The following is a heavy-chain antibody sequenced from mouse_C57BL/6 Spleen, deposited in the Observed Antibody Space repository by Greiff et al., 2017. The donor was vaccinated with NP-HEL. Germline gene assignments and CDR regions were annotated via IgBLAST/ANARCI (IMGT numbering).Heavy chain of an antibody. J-gene: IGHJ3*01. CDR1: GYTFTDYN. D-gene: IGHD6-1*01. CDR3: ASATWFAY. Sequence: EVQLQQSGPELVKPGASVKIPCKASGYTFTDYNMDWVKQSHGKSLEWIGDINPNNGGTNYNQKFKGKATLTVDKSSSTAYMELRSLTSEDTAVYYCASATWFAYWGQRTLVTVSA. CDR2: INPNNGGT. V-gene: IGHV1-18*01.